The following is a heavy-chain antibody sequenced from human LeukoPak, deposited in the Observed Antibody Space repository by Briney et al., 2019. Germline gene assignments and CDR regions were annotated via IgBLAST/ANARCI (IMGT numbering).Heavy chain of an antibody. J-gene: IGHJ4*02. CDR1: GSTFSTNA. Sequence: GGSLRLSCAASGSTFSTNAMSWVRQAPGKGLEWVSAISSSGHSIYYADSVKGRFTISRDNSKNTRYLQMNSLRAEDTAVYYCAKKAQNSRPDIAAAGTFDYWGQGILVTVSS. CDR3: AKKAQNSRPDIAAAGTFDY. CDR2: ISSSGHSI. V-gene: IGHV3-23*01. D-gene: IGHD6-13*01.